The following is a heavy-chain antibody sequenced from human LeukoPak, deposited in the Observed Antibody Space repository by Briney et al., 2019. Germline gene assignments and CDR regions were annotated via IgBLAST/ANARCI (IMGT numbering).Heavy chain of an antibody. CDR2: TRSKAYGGTT. Sequence: GGSLRLSCTASGFTFGDYAMSWVRQAPGKGLEWVGFTRSKAYGGTTEYAASVKGRFTISRDDSKSIAYLQMNSLKTEDTAVYYCTRDLTDYYYDSGGYYYEGSSYFDYWGQGTLVTVSS. D-gene: IGHD3-22*01. CDR1: GFTFGDYA. V-gene: IGHV3-49*04. CDR3: TRDLTDYYYDSGGYYYEGSSYFDY. J-gene: IGHJ4*02.